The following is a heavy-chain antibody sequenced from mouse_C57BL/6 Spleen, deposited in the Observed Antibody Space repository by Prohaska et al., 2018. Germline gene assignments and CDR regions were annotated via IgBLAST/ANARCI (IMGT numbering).Heavy chain of an antibody. Sequence: QVQLQQPGAELVRPGTSVKLSCKASGYTFTSYWMHWVKQRPGQGLEWIGVIDPSDSYTNYNQKFKGKATLTVDTSSSTAYMQLSSLTSEDSAVYYCARRAAQAVGYAMDYWGQGTSVTVSS. CDR1: GYTFTSYW. CDR2: IDPSDSYT. J-gene: IGHJ4*01. V-gene: IGHV1-59*01. D-gene: IGHD3-2*02. CDR3: ARRAAQAVGYAMDY.